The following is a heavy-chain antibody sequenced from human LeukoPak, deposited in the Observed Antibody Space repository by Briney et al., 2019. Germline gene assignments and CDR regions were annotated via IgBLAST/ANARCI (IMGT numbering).Heavy chain of an antibody. D-gene: IGHD1-26*01. CDR1: GDSISYESYY. V-gene: IGHV4-30-2*01. CDR2: IYRGRT. CDR3: ARDRRRERLHGFDM. Sequence: PSQTLSLTCAVSGDSISYESYYWNWIRQAPGKGPEWIGNIYRGRTRLNPSLKSRLTISVDASKNQVSLKMSSVTAADTAVYYCARDRRRERLHGFDMWGQGTRVTVSS. J-gene: IGHJ3*02.